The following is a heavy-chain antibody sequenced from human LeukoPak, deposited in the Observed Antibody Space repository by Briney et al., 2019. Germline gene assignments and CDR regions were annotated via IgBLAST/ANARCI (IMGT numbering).Heavy chain of an antibody. CDR2: ISSSGSTI. CDR3: ARGEDSGSYMGNYYYYYMDV. CDR1: GFTFSDYY. D-gene: IGHD1-26*01. Sequence: GGSLRLSCAASGFTFSDYYMSWIRQAPGKGLEWVSYISSSGSTIYYADSVKGRFTISRDNAKNSLYLQMNSLRAEDTAVYYCARGEDSGSYMGNYYYYYMDVWGKGTTVTVSS. V-gene: IGHV3-11*01. J-gene: IGHJ6*03.